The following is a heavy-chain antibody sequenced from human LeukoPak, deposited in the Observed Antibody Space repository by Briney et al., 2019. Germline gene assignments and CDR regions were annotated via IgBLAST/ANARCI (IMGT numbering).Heavy chain of an antibody. J-gene: IGHJ4*02. Sequence: SETLSLTCTVSGGSISSYYWSWIRQPPGKGLEWIGYIYYTGSTNYNPSLKSRVTISVDTSKNQPSLKLSSVTAADTAVYYCARHAYSGSYQHDYWGQGTLVTVSS. CDR1: GGSISSYY. CDR3: ARHAYSGSYQHDY. D-gene: IGHD1-26*01. CDR2: IYYTGST. V-gene: IGHV4-59*08.